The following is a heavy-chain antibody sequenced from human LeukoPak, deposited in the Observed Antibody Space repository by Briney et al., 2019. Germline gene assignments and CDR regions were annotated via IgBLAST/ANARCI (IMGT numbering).Heavy chain of an antibody. J-gene: IGHJ4*02. CDR3: ARDGTYGSGSYYTVVVDY. CDR1: GFTFSSYD. Sequence: GGSLRLSCAASGFTFSSYDMNWVRQAPGKGLEWVSYISTISSTKYYADSVKGRFTISRDNAKNSLYLQMNSLRAEDTAVYYCARDGTYGSGSYYTVVVDYWGQGTLVTVSS. V-gene: IGHV3-48*01. D-gene: IGHD3-10*01. CDR2: ISTISSTK.